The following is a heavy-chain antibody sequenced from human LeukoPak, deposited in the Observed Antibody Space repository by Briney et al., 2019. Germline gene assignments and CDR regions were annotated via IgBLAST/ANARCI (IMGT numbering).Heavy chain of an antibody. J-gene: IGHJ6*02. CDR3: AGDMNVTAYYYYGMDV. CDR2: IWYDGSNK. Sequence: GGSLRLSCAASGFTFSSYGMHWVRQAPGKGLEWVAVIWYDGSNKYYADSVKGRFTISRDNSKNTLYLQMNSLRAEDTAVYYCAGDMNVTAYYYYGMDVWGQGTTVTVSS. V-gene: IGHV3-33*01. CDR1: GFTFSSYG. D-gene: IGHD1-1*01.